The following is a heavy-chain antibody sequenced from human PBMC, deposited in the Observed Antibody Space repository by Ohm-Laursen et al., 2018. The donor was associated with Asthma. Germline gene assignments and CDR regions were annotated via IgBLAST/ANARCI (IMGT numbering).Heavy chain of an antibody. J-gene: IGHJ6*02. Sequence: SLRLSCAASGFTFTSYDMYWVRQAPGKGLEFVAVIWYGGSNKYYADSVKGRFTISRDNSKNTLYLQMNSLRAEDTAVYYCAREQKHSLDVWGQGTTVTVSS. CDR2: IWYGGSNK. V-gene: IGHV3-33*08. CDR3: AREQKHSLDV. CDR1: GFTFTSYD.